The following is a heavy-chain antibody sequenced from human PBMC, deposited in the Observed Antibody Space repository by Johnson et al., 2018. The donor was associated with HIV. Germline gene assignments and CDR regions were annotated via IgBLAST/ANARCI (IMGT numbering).Heavy chain of an antibody. CDR2: ISTSGGST. D-gene: IGHD1-7*01. Sequence: MLLVESRGGVVQPGGSLRLSCAASGFTFNDYYMTWIRQAAGKGLEWVSYISTSGGSTYYADSVKGRFTISRDNSKNTLYLQMNSLRAEDTAVYYCAKGTGTTTLYAFDIWGQGTMVTVSS. CDR3: AKGTGTTTLYAFDI. J-gene: IGHJ3*02. V-gene: IGHV3-23*04. CDR1: GFTFNDYY.